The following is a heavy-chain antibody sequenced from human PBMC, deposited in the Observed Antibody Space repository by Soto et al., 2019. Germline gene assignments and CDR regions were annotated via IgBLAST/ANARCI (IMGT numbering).Heavy chain of an antibody. V-gene: IGHV3-9*01. Sequence: GGSLRLSCAASGFSFDDDAMHWVRLAPRQGSEGFSGISWNSGSIGYADSVKGRFTISRNNPKTYLHLQMTSLRVEDKVLYCCAKDPDVDCEGGSCHQTWGQGIRVTVSS. J-gene: IGHJ5*02. CDR3: AKDPDVDCEGGSCHQT. D-gene: IGHD2-15*01. CDR2: ISWNSGSI. CDR1: GFSFDDDA.